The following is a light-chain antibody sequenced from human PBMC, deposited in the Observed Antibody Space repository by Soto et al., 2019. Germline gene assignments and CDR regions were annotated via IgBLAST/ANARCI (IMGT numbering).Light chain of an antibody. CDR3: QLYGSSPKT. J-gene: IGKJ1*01. CDR1: QTIISNY. V-gene: IGKV3-20*01. Sequence: EIVLTQSPGTLSLSPWERATLSCRATQTIISNYLAWYQQKPGQAPKLLIHGASTRATGIPDRFSGSGSGTDFTLTISRLEPEDFAVYYCQLYGSSPKTFGQGTKVDIK. CDR2: GAS.